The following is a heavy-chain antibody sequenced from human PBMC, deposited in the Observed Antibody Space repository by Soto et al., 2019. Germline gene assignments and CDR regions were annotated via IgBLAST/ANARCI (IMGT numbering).Heavy chain of an antibody. Sequence: GGSLRLSCEASGFTFSSYWMHWVRQAPGKGLVWVSRMNEDGGTRDYAESVKGRSTISRDNDKDTLYLQMKSLRVEDTAVYYGASDLAGWADVWGQGNTVNESS. CDR1: GFTFSSYW. J-gene: IGHJ6*01. CDR2: MNEDGGTR. V-gene: IGHV3-74*01. CDR3: ASDLAGWADV.